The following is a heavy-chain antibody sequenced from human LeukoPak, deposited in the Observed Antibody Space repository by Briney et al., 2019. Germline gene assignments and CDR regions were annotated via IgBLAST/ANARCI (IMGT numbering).Heavy chain of an antibody. Sequence: PSETLSLTCTVSGGSISSGDYYWSWIRQPPGKGLEWIGYIYYSGCTYYNPSLKSRVTISVDTSKNQFSLKLSSVTAADTAVYYCARGRKSYGMDVWGQGTTVTVSS. CDR2: IYYSGCT. V-gene: IGHV4-30-4*01. CDR3: ARGRKSYGMDV. D-gene: IGHD1-14*01. J-gene: IGHJ6*02. CDR1: GGSISSGDYY.